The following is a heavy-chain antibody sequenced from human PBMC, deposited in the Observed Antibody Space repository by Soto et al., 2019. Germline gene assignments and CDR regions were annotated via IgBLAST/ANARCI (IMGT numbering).Heavy chain of an antibody. V-gene: IGHV1-46*01. J-gene: IGHJ4*02. D-gene: IGHD4-17*01. CDR2: INPSDRST. Sequence: ASVKVSCKASGYAFTSYFMHWVRQAPGQGLEWMGIINPSDRSTSYAPKFQGRVTMTRDTSTSTVYMELSSLRSDDTAVYYCATHAPTSYGDYVLYYWGQGTLVTVSS. CDR1: GYAFTSYF. CDR3: ATHAPTSYGDYVLYY.